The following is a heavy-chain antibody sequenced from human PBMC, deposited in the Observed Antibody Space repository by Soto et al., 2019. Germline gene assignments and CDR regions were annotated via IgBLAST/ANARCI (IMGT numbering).Heavy chain of an antibody. CDR2: INHSGST. CDR3: ARGRGSSGYYYVHYFDY. CDR1: GGSFSGYY. D-gene: IGHD3-22*01. Sequence: SETLSLTCAVYGGSFSGYYWSWIRQPPGKGLEWIGEINHSGSTNYNPSLKSRVTISVDTSRNQFSLKLSSVTAADTAVYYCARGRGSSGYYYVHYFDYRGQGTLVTVLS. J-gene: IGHJ4*02. V-gene: IGHV4-34*01.